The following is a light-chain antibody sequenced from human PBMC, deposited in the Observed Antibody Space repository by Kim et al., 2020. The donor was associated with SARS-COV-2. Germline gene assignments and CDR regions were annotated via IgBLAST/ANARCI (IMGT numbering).Light chain of an antibody. J-gene: IGLJ3*02. CDR2: YDS. Sequence: PGKTARITCGGNNIGSKSVHWYQQKPGQAPGLVIYYDSDRPSGIPERFSGSNSGNTATLTISRVEAGDEADYYCQVWDSSSDRNWVFGGGTKLTVL. V-gene: IGLV3-21*04. CDR3: QVWDSSSDRNWV. CDR1: NIGSKS.